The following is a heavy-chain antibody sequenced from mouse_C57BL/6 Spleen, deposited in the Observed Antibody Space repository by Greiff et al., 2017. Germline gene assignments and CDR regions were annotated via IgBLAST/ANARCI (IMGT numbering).Heavy chain of an antibody. V-gene: IGHV1-26*01. Sequence: VQLQQSGPELVKPGASVKISCKASGYTFTDYYMNWVKQSHGKSLEWIGDINPNNGGTSYNQKFKGKATLTVDKSSSTAYMELRSLTSEDSAVYYCARGETAVFAYWGQGTLVTVSA. D-gene: IGHD3-2*01. CDR2: INPNNGGT. CDR3: ARGETAVFAY. CDR1: GYTFTDYY. J-gene: IGHJ3*01.